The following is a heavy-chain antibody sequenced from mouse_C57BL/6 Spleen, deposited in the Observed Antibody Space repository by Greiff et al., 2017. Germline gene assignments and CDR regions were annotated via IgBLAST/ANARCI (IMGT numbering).Heavy chain of an antibody. CDR3: GRYYDGSSPDWYFDV. Sequence: VQLKESGPGLVAPSQSLSITCTVSGFSFTSYAISWVRQPPGKGLEWLGVIWTGGGTNYNSALKSRLSISKDNSKSQVFLKMNSLQTDDTARYYYGRYYDGSSPDWYFDVWGTGTTVTVSS. D-gene: IGHD1-1*01. CDR1: GFSFTSYA. J-gene: IGHJ1*03. V-gene: IGHV2-9-1*01. CDR2: IWTGGGT.